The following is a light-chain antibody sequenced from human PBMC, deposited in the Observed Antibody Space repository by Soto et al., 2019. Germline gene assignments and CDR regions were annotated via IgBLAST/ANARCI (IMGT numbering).Light chain of an antibody. V-gene: IGLV1-40*01. CDR1: SSNIGADYD. Sequence: QSVRTQPPSVSGAPGQRVTISCTGSSSNIGADYDVHWYQQLPGTAPKLLIYGNSNRPSGVPDRFSGSKSGTSASLAITGLQAEDEADYYCQSYDSSLSAVVFGGGTKLTVL. CDR2: GNS. J-gene: IGLJ3*02. CDR3: QSYDSSLSAVV.